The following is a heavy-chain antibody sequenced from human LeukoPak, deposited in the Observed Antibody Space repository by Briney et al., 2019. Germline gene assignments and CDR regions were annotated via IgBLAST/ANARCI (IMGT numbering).Heavy chain of an antibody. CDR2: ISAYNGNT. CDR1: GYTFTSYG. CDR3: ARDTMVQGVIMSYYYYGMDV. Sequence: ASVKVSCKASGYTFTSYGISWVRQAPGQGLEWMGWISAYNGNTNYAQKLQGRVTMTTDTSTSTAYMELRSLRSDDTAVYYCARDTMVQGVIMSYYYYGMDVWGQGTTVTVSS. D-gene: IGHD3-10*01. V-gene: IGHV1-18*01. J-gene: IGHJ6*02.